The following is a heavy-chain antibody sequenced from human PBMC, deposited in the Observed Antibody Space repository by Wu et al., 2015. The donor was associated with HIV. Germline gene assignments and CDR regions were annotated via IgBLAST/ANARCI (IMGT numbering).Heavy chain of an antibody. CDR3: ARASEHLRDRNWFRP. CDR2: IIPIFGTA. D-gene: IGHD1-26*01. CDR1: GYTFSSYA. Sequence: QVQLVQSGAEVKKPGASVKVSCKASGYTFSSYAISWVRQAPGQGLEWMGRIIPIFGTANYAQKFQGRVTITADESTSTAYMELSSLRSEDTAVYYCARASEHLRDRNWFRPLGPGNPGPPSPQ. J-gene: IGHJ5*02. V-gene: IGHV1-69*18.